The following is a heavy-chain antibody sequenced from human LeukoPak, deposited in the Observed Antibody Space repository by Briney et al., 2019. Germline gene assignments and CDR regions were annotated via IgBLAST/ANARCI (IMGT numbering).Heavy chain of an antibody. CDR2: IIPIFGTA. J-gene: IGHJ6*03. D-gene: IGHD5-12*01. Sequence: SVKVSCKASGGTFSSYAIGWVRQAPGQGLEWIGGIIPIFGTANYAQKFQGRVTITADESTSTAYMELSSLRSEDTAVYYCARGGYSGYYYYYMDVWGKGTTVTVSS. CDR1: GGTFSSYA. CDR3: ARGGYSGYYYYYMDV. V-gene: IGHV1-69*01.